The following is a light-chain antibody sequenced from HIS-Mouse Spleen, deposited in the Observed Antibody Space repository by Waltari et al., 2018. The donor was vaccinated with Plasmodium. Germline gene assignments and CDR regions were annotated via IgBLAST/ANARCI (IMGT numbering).Light chain of an antibody. CDR3: QQRSNWPPYT. CDR1: QSVSSY. CDR2: DAS. Sequence: EIVLTQPPATLSLSPGERATLPCRASQSVSSYLAWYQQKPGQAPRLLIYDASNRATGIPARFSGSGSGTDFTLTISSLEPEDFAVYYCQQRSNWPPYTFGQGTKLEIK. V-gene: IGKV3-11*01. J-gene: IGKJ2*01.